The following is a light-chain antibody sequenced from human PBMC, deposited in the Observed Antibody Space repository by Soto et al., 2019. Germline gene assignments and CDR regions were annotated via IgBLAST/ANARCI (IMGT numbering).Light chain of an antibody. V-gene: IGKV3-15*01. CDR1: QSVGSN. CDR2: GAS. J-gene: IGKJ1*01. CDR3: QQYNNWART. Sequence: DIVMTQSPATLSVSPGERATLSCRASQSVGSNLAWYQQRPGQAPRLLIYGASTRATGFPARFSGSGSGTDFTLTISVLQSEDFAVYYCQQYNNWARTFGQGTKVEFK.